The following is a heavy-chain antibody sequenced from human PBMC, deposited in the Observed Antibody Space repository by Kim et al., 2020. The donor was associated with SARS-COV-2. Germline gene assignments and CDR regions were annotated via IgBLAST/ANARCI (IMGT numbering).Heavy chain of an antibody. J-gene: IGHJ4*02. CDR2: FDPEDGET. V-gene: IGHV1-24*01. Sequence: ASVKVSCKVSGYTLTELSMHWVRQAPGKGLEWMGGFDPEDGETIYAQKFQGRVTMTEDTSTDTAYMELSSLRSEDTAVYYCATAPAALRSVSFDNWGQGTLVTLSS. D-gene: IGHD2-15*01. CDR1: GYTLTELS. CDR3: ATAPAALRSVSFDN.